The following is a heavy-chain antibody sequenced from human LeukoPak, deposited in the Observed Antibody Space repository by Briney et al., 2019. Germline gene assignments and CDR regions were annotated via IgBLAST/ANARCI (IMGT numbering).Heavy chain of an antibody. CDR2: ISYDGSNK. J-gene: IGHJ2*01. CDR3: AKNGPTGWYLPWYFDL. CDR1: GFTFSSYA. Sequence: GGSLRLSCAASGFTFSSYAMHWVRQAPGKGLEWVAVISYDGSNKYYADSVKGRFTISKDTSKNTLFLQMDSLRAEDTALYYCAKNGPTGWYLPWYFDLWGRGTLVTVSS. D-gene: IGHD2-15*01. V-gene: IGHV3-30*07.